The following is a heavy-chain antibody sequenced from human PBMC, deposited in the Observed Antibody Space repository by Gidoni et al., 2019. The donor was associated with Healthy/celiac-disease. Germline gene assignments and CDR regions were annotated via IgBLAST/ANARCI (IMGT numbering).Heavy chain of an antibody. D-gene: IGHD2-15*01. Sequence: QVQLVQSGAEVKKPGSSVKVSCKASGGTFSSYSISWVRQAPGQGLEWMGGIIPIFGTANYAQKFQGRVTITADESTSTAYMELSSLRSEDTAVYYCARTGVAATDEPTVGYWYFDLWGRGTLVTVSS. CDR2: IIPIFGTA. CDR3: ARTGVAATDEPTVGYWYFDL. J-gene: IGHJ2*01. CDR1: GGTFSSYS. V-gene: IGHV1-69*01.